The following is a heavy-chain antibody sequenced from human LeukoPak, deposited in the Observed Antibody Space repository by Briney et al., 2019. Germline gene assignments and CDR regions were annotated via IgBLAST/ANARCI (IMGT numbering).Heavy chain of an antibody. CDR3: VRDLGGRSGH. CDR1: GFTFSSNW. V-gene: IGHV3-74*01. CDR2: INKDGSTT. D-gene: IGHD1-26*01. Sequence: GGSLRLSCAASGFTFSSNWMHWVRQAPGKGLVWVSRINKDGSTTNYADSVKGRFTISRDNAKNTLYLQMNSLRAEDTAVYYCVRDLGGRSGHWGQGTLVTVSS. J-gene: IGHJ4*02.